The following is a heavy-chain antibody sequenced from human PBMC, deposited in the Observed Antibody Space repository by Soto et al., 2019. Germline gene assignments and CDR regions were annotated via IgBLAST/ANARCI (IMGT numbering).Heavy chain of an antibody. CDR3: AHVPYFMSGSFFDY. CDR1: GFSLSTSGVG. Sequence: QITLKESAPTLVKPTQTLTLTCTFSGFSLSTSGVGVGWIRQPPGKPLEWLALIFWDDDKRYNPSLKNRLTITKDTSKSQVILTMTNMDPVDTATYFCAHVPYFMSGSFFDYWGQGTLVTVSS. V-gene: IGHV2-5*02. J-gene: IGHJ4*02. D-gene: IGHD3-10*01. CDR2: IFWDDDK.